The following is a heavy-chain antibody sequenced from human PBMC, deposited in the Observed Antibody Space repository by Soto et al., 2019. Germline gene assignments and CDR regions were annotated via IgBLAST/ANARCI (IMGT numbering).Heavy chain of an antibody. V-gene: IGHV1-18*01. Sequence: ASVKVSCKASGYTFTSYGISWVRQAPGQGLEWMGWISAYNGNTNYAQKLQGRVTMTTDTSTSTAYMELRSLRSDDTAVNYCATSRSRTSCDPRNRYVDYWGQGTLVNVSS. CDR2: ISAYNGNT. CDR1: GYTFTSYG. CDR3: ATSRSRTSCDPRNRYVDY. D-gene: IGHD2-2*01. J-gene: IGHJ4*02.